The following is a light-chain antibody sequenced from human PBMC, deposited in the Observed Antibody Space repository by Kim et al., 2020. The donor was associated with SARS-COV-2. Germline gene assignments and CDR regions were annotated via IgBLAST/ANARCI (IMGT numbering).Light chain of an antibody. CDR2: EDD. Sequence: GKTVTISCTRSSCNIAPGYVHWYQQRPGSVPTIVIYEDDQRSSGVPDRFSGSIDRSSNSASLSISGLRTDDEADYYCQSYDDNIQVFGGGTQLTVL. CDR3: QSYDDNIQV. J-gene: IGLJ3*02. V-gene: IGLV6-57*03. CDR1: SCNIAPGY.